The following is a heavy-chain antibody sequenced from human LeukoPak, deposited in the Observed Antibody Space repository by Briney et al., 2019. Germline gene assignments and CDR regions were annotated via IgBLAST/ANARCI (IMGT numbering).Heavy chain of an antibody. CDR3: AQLGELSSTIDY. V-gene: IGHV1-2*02. D-gene: IGHD3-16*02. Sequence: ASVKVSCKASRYTFTGYYMHWVRQAPGQGLEWMGWINPNSGGTNYAQKFQGRVTMTRDTSISTAYMELSRLRSDDTAVYYCAQLGELSSTIDYWGQGTLVTVSS. CDR2: INPNSGGT. CDR1: RYTFTGYY. J-gene: IGHJ4*02.